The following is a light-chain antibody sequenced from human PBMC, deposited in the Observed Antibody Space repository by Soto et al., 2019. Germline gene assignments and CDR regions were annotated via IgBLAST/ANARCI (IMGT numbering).Light chain of an antibody. CDR1: QDISNY. Sequence: DIQMTPSPASLSAPVGNRVTITCQASQDISNYLNWYQQKPGKAPKLLIYDASNLETGVPSRFSGSGSGTDFTFIICRLQHGDIATYYCQQYGNLPLTFGGGTKMDIK. V-gene: IGKV1-33*01. J-gene: IGKJ4*01. CDR2: DAS. CDR3: QQYGNLPLT.